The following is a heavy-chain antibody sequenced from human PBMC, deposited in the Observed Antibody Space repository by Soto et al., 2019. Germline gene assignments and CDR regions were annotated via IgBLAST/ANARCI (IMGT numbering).Heavy chain of an antibody. V-gene: IGHV3-9*01. Sequence: EVQLVESGGGLVQPGRSLRLSCAASGFTFDDYAMHWVRQAPGKGLEWVSGISWNSGSIGYADSVKGRFTISRDNAKNSLYLQMHSLRAEDTALYYCAKDITAYYGSGSFNYFDYWGQGTLVTVSS. CDR1: GFTFDDYA. CDR3: AKDITAYYGSGSFNYFDY. CDR2: ISWNSGSI. D-gene: IGHD3-10*01. J-gene: IGHJ4*02.